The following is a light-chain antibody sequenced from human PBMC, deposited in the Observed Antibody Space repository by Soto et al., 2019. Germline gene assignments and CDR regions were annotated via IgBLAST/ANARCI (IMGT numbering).Light chain of an antibody. CDR2: GVS. CDR1: QSVSSNY. V-gene: IGKV3-20*01. CDR3: QHYNFWPHT. Sequence: EIVLTQSPGTLSLSPGERATLSCRASQSVSSNYLAWYQQIPGQAPRLLIYGVSSRAAGIPDRFSGSGSGTDFTLTISSLQSEDVSVYFCQHYNFWPHTFGQGTKLEIK. J-gene: IGKJ2*01.